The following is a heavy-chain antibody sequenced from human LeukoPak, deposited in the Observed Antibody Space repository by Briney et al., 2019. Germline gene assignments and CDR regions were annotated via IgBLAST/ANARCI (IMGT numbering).Heavy chain of an antibody. CDR1: GYSFTSYW. CDR3: ARGRTVVGYCSGGSCHPLDY. Sequence: GESLKISCKGSGYSFTSYWIGWVRQMPGKGLEWMGIIYPGDSDTRYSPSFQGRVTISADKSISTAYLQWSSLKASDTAMYYCARGRTVVGYCSGGSCHPLDYWGQGTLVTVSS. J-gene: IGHJ4*02. CDR2: IYPGDSDT. D-gene: IGHD2-15*01. V-gene: IGHV5-51*01.